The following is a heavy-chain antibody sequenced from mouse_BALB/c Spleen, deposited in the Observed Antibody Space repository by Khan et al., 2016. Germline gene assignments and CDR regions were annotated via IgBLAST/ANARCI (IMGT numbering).Heavy chain of an antibody. CDR2: IRHKATGYTT. Sequence: EVELVESGGGLVQHGGCLRLSCATSGFTFTDYYMSCTPQPPGTAPEWLGFIRHKATGYTTEHSASVTGRFTTSRGNYQSILYLQMNTLRAEDSAAYCCAIDPLTASYFGYSCQGTTLTVSS. J-gene: IGHJ2*01. CDR1: GFTFTDYY. D-gene: IGHD4-1*01. V-gene: IGHV7-3*02. CDR3: AIDPLTASYFGY.